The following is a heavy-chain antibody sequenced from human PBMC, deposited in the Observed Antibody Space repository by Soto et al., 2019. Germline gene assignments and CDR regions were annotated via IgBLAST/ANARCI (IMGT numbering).Heavy chain of an antibody. D-gene: IGHD3-9*01. CDR3: ARADILTGYYSSGMDV. CDR2: ISAYNGNT. CDR1: GYTFTSYG. Sequence: GASVKVSCKASGYTFTSYGISWVRQAPGQGLEWMGWISAYNGNTSYAQKLQGRVTMTTDTSTSTAYMELRSLRSDDTAVYYCARADILTGYYSSGMDVWGQGTTVTVSS. J-gene: IGHJ6*02. V-gene: IGHV1-18*04.